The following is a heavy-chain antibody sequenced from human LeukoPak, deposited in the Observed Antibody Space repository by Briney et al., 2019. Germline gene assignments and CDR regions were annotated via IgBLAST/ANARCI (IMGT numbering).Heavy chain of an antibody. CDR2: ISSSSTYI. J-gene: IGHJ4*02. Sequence: GGSLRLSCSASGFTFSAYSMNWVRQAPGKGLEWVSSISSSSTYIYYADSVKGRFTISRDNAKNSLYLQMNSLRAEDTAVYYCARRAKAAVDTEYYFDYWGQGTLVTVSS. V-gene: IGHV3-21*01. CDR3: ARRAKAAVDTEYYFDY. D-gene: IGHD6-13*01. CDR1: GFTFSAYS.